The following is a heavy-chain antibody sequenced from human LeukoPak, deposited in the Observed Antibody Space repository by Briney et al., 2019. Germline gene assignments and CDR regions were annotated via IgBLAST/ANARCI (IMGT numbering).Heavy chain of an antibody. Sequence: AAVTVSCKASGYTFTSYGISWVRQAPGQGLEWVGWISAYNGNTNYAQKLHGRVTMTTDTSTSTAYMELRSLRSDDTAVYYCASWSVYFDYWGQGTLVTVSS. CDR3: ASWSVYFDY. J-gene: IGHJ4*02. D-gene: IGHD3-3*01. CDR1: GYTFTSYG. V-gene: IGHV1-18*01. CDR2: ISAYNGNT.